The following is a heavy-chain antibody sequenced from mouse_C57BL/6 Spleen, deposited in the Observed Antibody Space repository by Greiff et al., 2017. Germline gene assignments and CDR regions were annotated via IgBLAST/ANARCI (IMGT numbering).Heavy chain of an antibody. CDR2: IYPGSGST. Sequence: VQLQQPGAELVKPGASVKMSCKASGYTFTSYWITWVKQRPGQGLEWIGDIYPGSGSTNYNEKFKSKATLTVDTSSSTAYMQLSSLTSEDSAVYYCARNGYYGSSHYFDDWGQGTTLTVSS. V-gene: IGHV1-55*01. D-gene: IGHD1-1*01. J-gene: IGHJ2*01. CDR3: ARNGYYGSSHYFDD. CDR1: GYTFTSYW.